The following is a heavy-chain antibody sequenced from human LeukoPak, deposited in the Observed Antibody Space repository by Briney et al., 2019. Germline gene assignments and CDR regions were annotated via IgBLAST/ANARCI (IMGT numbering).Heavy chain of an antibody. V-gene: IGHV3-11*01. CDR1: GFTFSDYH. J-gene: IGHJ6*03. CDR3: ARDRCSGGGCYYYYMDV. D-gene: IGHD2-15*01. Sequence: KSGGSLRLSGAASGFTFSDYHMSWIRQAPGKGLEWVSYISASSTDIHYPDSVKGRFTISRDNAKNSLYLQMNSLRAEDTAVYYCARDRCSGGGCYYYYMDVWGKGTTVTISS. CDR2: ISASSTDI.